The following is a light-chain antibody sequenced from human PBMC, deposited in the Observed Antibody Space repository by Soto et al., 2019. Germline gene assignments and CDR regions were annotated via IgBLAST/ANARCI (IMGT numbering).Light chain of an antibody. V-gene: IGKV1-33*01. CDR2: DAS. Sequence: DIQMTQSPSSLSASVGDRVTITCQASQDIDNYLNWYQQKPGQAPKLLIYDASNLETGVPSRFSGRGSGTDFTFTISSLQPEDVATYYCQLYGKLPPYTFGHGTKLELK. CDR1: QDIDNY. CDR3: QLYGKLPPYT. J-gene: IGKJ2*01.